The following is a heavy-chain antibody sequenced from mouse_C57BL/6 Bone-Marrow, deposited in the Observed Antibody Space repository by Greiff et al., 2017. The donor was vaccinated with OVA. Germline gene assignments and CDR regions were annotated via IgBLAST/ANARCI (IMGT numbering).Heavy chain of an antibody. CDR2: INPSTGGT. CDR3: AAYDYCWCAY. D-gene: IGHD2-4*01. J-gene: IGHJ3*01. V-gene: IGHV1-42*01. Sequence: VQLQQSAPELVKPGASVKISCKASGYSFTGYYMNWVKQSPEKSLEWIGEINPSTGGTTYNQKFKAKATLTVDKSSSTAYMQLKSLTAEDSAVYYCAAYDYCWCAYWGQGTLVTVSA. CDR1: GYSFTGYY.